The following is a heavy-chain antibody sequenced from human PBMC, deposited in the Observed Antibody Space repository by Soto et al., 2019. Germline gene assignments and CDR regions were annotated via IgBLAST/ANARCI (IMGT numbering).Heavy chain of an antibody. CDR1: GGSISSSSYY. J-gene: IGHJ5*02. V-gene: IGHV4-39*01. CDR3: ARHPNGGYIPIYNWFDP. Sequence: SETLSLTCTVSGGSISSSSYYWGWIRQPPGKGLEWIGSIYYSGSTYYNPSLKSRVTISVDTSKNQFSLKLSSVTAADTAVYYCARHPNGGYIPIYNWFDPWGQGTLVTVSS. D-gene: IGHD5-18*01. CDR2: IYYSGST.